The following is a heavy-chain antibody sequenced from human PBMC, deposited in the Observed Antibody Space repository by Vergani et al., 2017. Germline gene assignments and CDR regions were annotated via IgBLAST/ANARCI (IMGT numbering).Heavy chain of an antibody. D-gene: IGHD3-10*01. J-gene: IGHJ4*02. CDR2: IYWNDNT. V-gene: IGHV2-5*01. Sequence: QITLKESGPTLVKPTQSLTLTCTFSGFSLTTTGLAVGWIRQPPGKALEWLALIYWNDNTHYSPSLETRLTISKDTSKNQVVLKISDVDPADSATYYCGRGPRVMAYYFESWGQGIQVAVSS. CDR3: GRGPRVMAYYFES. CDR1: GFSLTTTGLA.